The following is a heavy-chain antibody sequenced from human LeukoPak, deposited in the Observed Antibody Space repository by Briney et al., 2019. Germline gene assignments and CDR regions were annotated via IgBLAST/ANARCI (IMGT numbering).Heavy chain of an antibody. J-gene: IGHJ5*02. CDR1: GYTFTSYG. CDR2: ISAYNGNT. D-gene: IGHD3-3*01. CDR3: ARARGITIFGVVNNAKYNWFDP. Sequence: ASVKVSCKASGYTFTSYGNSWARQAPGQGLEWMGWISAYNGNTNYAQKLQGRVTMTTDTSTSTAYMELRSLRSDDTAVYYCARARGITIFGVVNNAKYNWFDPWGQGTLVTVSS. V-gene: IGHV1-18*01.